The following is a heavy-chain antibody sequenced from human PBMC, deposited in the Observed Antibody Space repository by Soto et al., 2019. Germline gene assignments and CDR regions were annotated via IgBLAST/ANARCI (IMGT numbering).Heavy chain of an antibody. V-gene: IGHV4-39*02. CDR2: VHYSGST. D-gene: IGHD1-26*01. J-gene: IGHJ4*02. CDR1: GGSISSSSYY. CDR3: ARLDISGKYQTFDY. Sequence: SETLSLTCTVSGGSISSSSYYWGWIRQPPGKGLEWIASVHYSGSTYYNTSLKSRVTISVDTSKSHFSLKLSSVAATDTAVYYCARLDISGKYQTFDYWGQGTLVTVS.